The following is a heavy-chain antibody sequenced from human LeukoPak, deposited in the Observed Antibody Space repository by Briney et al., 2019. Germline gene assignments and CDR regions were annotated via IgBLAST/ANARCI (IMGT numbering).Heavy chain of an antibody. D-gene: IGHD3-22*01. CDR2: INPNSGGT. Sequence: ASVKVSCKASGYTFTGYYMHWVRQAPGQGLEWMGWINPNSGGTNYAQKFQGRVTMTRDTSISTAYMELRRLRSDDTAVYYCATSSRRTYYYDSSGYYLAWGYWGQGTLVTVSS. CDR1: GYTFTGYY. CDR3: ATSSRRTYYYDSSGYYLAWGY. J-gene: IGHJ4*02. V-gene: IGHV1-2*02.